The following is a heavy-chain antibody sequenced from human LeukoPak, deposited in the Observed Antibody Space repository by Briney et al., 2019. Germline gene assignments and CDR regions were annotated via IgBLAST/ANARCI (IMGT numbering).Heavy chain of an antibody. J-gene: IGHJ4*02. CDR1: GFIFSSYA. CDR3: AKDRSCINKVCHGDFVY. Sequence: PGGSLRLSCAASGFIFSSYAMSWVRQAPGKGLEWVSTISGSGGSTYYADSVKGRFTISRYNSKNTVYLQMNSLRAEDTAVYYCAKDRSCINKVCHGDFVYCGQGTLVTVSS. D-gene: IGHD2-8*01. CDR2: ISGSGGST. V-gene: IGHV3-23*01.